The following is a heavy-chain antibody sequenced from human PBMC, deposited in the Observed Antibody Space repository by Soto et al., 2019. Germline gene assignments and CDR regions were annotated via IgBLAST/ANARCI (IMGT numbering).Heavy chain of an antibody. Sequence: QVQLQESGPGLVKPSQTLSLTCTVSGGSISSGGYYWSWIRQHPGKGLEWIGYIYYSGSTYYNPFLRCGVTIPADKSTNPFSPILCSSSAADTGVDYFASVVVSANYYDVFAMNVWVQGTTVTVSS. CDR3: ASVVVSANYYDVFAMNV. D-gene: IGHD2-21*02. V-gene: IGHV4-31*03. CDR1: GGSISSGGYY. J-gene: IGHJ6*02. CDR2: IYYSGST.